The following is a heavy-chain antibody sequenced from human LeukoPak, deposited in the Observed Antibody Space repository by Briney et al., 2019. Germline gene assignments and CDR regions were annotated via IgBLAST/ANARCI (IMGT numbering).Heavy chain of an antibody. V-gene: IGHV3-23*01. D-gene: IGHD5-18*01. CDR1: GFTFGNYA. CDR3: AKDGYSYGYGLDY. Sequence: GGSLRLSCAASGFTFGNYAMSWVRQAPGQGLEWVSAISGSGGSTYYADSVKGRFTISRDNSKNTLYLQMNSLRAEDTTVYYCAKDGYSYGYGLDYWGQGTLVTVSS. CDR2: ISGSGGST. J-gene: IGHJ4*02.